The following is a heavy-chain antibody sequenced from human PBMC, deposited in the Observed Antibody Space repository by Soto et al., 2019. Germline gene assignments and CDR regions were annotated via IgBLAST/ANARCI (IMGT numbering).Heavy chain of an antibody. Sequence: SVKVSCKASGFTLTSADVQWVRQTRGQRLEWIGWIVGGSGSTNYAQQFQGRLAITRDMSTSTVYMELSSLRSEDTAVYYCAADWSNRLFAFCGQGTLVIVSS. V-gene: IGHV1-58*01. CDR1: GFTLTSAD. D-gene: IGHD3-3*01. CDR2: IVGGSGST. J-gene: IGHJ4*02. CDR3: AADWSNRLFAF.